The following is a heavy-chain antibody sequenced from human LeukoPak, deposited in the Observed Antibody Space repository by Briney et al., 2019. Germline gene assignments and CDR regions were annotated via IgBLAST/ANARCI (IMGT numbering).Heavy chain of an antibody. CDR2: IYHGGTT. CDR1: AGPLTTYT. D-gene: IGHD2-8*02. J-gene: IGHJ4*02. CDR3: ARDTSVGTGMQY. V-gene: IGHV4-59*01. Sequence: KTSETLSLTCRVAAGPLTTYTWSCDRQSPGKGLEWIGYIYHGGTTNYSPSLKSRATISAHTAGNQFSLRLRSVTAADTAIYYCARDTSVGTGMQYWGQGTLASVSS.